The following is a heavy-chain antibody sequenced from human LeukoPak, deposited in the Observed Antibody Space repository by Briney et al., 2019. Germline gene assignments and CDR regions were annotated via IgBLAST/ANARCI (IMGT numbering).Heavy chain of an antibody. Sequence: PGGSLRLSCAASGFTFSSYATSWVRQAPGKGLEWVSAISGSGGSTYYADSVKGRFTISRDNSKNALYLQMNSLRAEDTAVYYCAKHYYGSGSYDYWGQGTLVTVSS. CDR3: AKHYYGSGSYDY. CDR1: GFTFSSYA. D-gene: IGHD3-10*01. V-gene: IGHV3-23*01. J-gene: IGHJ4*02. CDR2: ISGSGGST.